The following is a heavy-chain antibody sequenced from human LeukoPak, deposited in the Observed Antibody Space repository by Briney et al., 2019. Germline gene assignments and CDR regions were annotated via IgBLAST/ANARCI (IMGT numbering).Heavy chain of an antibody. CDR2: ISGSGGST. V-gene: IGHV3-23*01. J-gene: IGHJ4*02. D-gene: IGHD4-17*01. Sequence: PGGSLRLSCAASGFTFDDYGMSWVRQAPGKGLEWVSAISGSGGSTYYADSVKGRFTISRDNSKNTLYLQMNSLRAEDTAVYYCAKVLSFTVTTGFDYWGQGTLVTVSS. CDR3: AKVLSFTVTTGFDY. CDR1: GFTFDDYG.